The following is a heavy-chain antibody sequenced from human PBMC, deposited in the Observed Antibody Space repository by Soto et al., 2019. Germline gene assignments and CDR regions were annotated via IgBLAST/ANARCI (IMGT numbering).Heavy chain of an antibody. CDR3: VTDIGGGSWSALAY. V-gene: IGHV3-33*03. Sequence: QVHLVESGGGVVQPGTSLRLACAASGFRFSGYGMQWVRQTPGKGLEWVGVICYDGSKTFYADSVKGRFTISRDNSNNNGFLQMDSQRAEGTAVYYWVTDIGGGSWSALAYWRPGRLVTVSS. CDR2: ICYDGSKT. D-gene: IGHD3-16*01. J-gene: IGHJ4*02. CDR1: GFRFSGYG.